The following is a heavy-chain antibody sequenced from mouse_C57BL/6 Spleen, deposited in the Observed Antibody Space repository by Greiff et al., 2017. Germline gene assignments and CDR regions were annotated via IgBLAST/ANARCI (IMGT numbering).Heavy chain of an antibody. CDR2: ISSGGDYI. D-gene: IGHD2-5*01. CDR1: GFTFSSYA. J-gene: IGHJ4*01. V-gene: IGHV5-9-1*02. Sequence: DVMLVESGEGLVKPGGSLKLSCAASGFTFSSYAMSWVRQTPEKRLEWVAYISSGGDYIYYADTVKGRFTISRDNARNTLYLQMSSLKSEDTAMYYCTRGSNYYAMDYWGQGTSVTVSS. CDR3: TRGSNYYAMDY.